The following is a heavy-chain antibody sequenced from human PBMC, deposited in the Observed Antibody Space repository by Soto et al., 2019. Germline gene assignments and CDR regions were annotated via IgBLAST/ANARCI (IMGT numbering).Heavy chain of an antibody. CDR1: GGSISSSSYY. Sequence: SETLSLTCTVSGGSISSSSYYWGWIRQPPGKGLEWIGSIYYSGSTYYNPSLKSRVTISVDTSKNQFSLKLSSVTAADTAVYYCARRKEAAGTALRENWFDPWGQGTLVTVSS. CDR3: ARRKEAAGTALRENWFDP. CDR2: IYYSGST. J-gene: IGHJ5*02. D-gene: IGHD6-13*01. V-gene: IGHV4-39*01.